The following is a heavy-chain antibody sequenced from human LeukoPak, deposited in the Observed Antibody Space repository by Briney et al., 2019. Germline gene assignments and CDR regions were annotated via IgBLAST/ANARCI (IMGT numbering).Heavy chain of an antibody. V-gene: IGHV4-39*01. Sequence: PSETLSLACTVSGGSISSSSYYWGWIRQPPGKGLEWIGSIYYSGSTYYNPSLKSRVTISVDTSKNQFSLKLSSVTAADTAVYYCARQDIGYCSGGSCYWGYWGQGTLVTVSS. CDR2: IYYSGST. J-gene: IGHJ4*02. CDR1: GGSISSSSYY. CDR3: ARQDIGYCSGGSCYWGY. D-gene: IGHD2-15*01.